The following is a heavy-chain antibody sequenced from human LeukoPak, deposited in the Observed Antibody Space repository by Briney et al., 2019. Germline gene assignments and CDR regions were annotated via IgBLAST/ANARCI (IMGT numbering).Heavy chain of an antibody. D-gene: IGHD3/OR15-3a*01. V-gene: IGHV4-59*08. J-gene: IGHJ5*01. CDR1: GDSISNYL. CDR3: ARRIVGTGWGRENWLDS. CDR2: TYYNGNT. Sequence: SETLSLTCTVSGDSISNYLWNWIRQPPGKGLEWIGYTYYNGNTNSNTSLRSRVSMSVATSKNQFSLKLTSMTAADTDIYYCARRIVGTGWGRENWLDSWGQGTLVTVSS.